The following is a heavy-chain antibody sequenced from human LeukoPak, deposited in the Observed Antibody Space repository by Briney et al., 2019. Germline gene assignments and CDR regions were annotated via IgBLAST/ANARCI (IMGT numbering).Heavy chain of an antibody. J-gene: IGHJ4*02. CDR2: ISSSSSYI. Sequence: PGGSLRLSCAASGFAFSSHSMNWVRQAPGKGLEWVSSISSSSSYIYYADSVKGRFAISRDNAKNSLYLQMNSLRAEDTAVYYCARDPARGAGTLFGGYWGQGTLVTVSS. CDR1: GFAFSSHS. CDR3: ARDPARGAGTLFGGY. V-gene: IGHV3-21*01. D-gene: IGHD3-10*02.